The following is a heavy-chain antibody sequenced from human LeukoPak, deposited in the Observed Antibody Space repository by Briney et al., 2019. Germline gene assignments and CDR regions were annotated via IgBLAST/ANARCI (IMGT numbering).Heavy chain of an antibody. CDR1: GFTFSYYD. V-gene: IGHV3-23*01. D-gene: IGHD2-2*01. CDR2: ITLSGGST. J-gene: IGHJ6*03. CDR3: AKRGNPAVGHHYLDV. Sequence: PGGSLRLSCAAPGFTFSYYDMSWVRQAPGKGLGWVASITLSGGSTFYADSVKGRFTISRDNSKNTLYLQMNSLSAEDTAVYYCAKRGNPAVGHHYLDVWGKGTTVSVSS.